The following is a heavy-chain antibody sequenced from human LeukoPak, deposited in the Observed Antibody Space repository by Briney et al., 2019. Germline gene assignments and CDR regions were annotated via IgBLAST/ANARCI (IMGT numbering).Heavy chain of an antibody. CDR3: ASGTRTDYFDY. J-gene: IGHJ4*02. CDR2: IYYSGST. Sequence: SETLSVTCTVSCGSISSYYWSWIRQPPRKGLEWIGYIYYSGSTNYNPSLKSRVTISVDTSKNQFSLKLSSVTAADTAVYYCASGTRTDYFDYWGQGTLVTVSS. CDR1: CGSISSYY. D-gene: IGHD2-8*01. V-gene: IGHV4-59*01.